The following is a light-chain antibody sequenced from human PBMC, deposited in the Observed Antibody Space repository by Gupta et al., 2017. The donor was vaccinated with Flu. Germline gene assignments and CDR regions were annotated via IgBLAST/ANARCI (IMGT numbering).Light chain of an antibody. CDR2: SNN. CDR1: SSNVGSNN. Sequence: RVTITCSGTSSNVGSNNVNWYHHLAATAPKLLIYSNNSRHSGVPERFSGSKSGTSAALATSGLQAEDEADYYCAAGDDSLNGWVFGGGTKLTVL. V-gene: IGLV1-44*01. CDR3: AAGDDSLNGWV. J-gene: IGLJ3*02.